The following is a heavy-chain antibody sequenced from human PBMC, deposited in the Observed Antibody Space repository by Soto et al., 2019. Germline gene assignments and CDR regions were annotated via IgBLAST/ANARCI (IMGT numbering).Heavy chain of an antibody. CDR2: INPNSGGT. J-gene: IGHJ6*02. CDR3: ARAAEHMACGMDV. V-gene: IGHV1-2*04. CDR1: GYTFTGYY. D-gene: IGHD1-1*01. Sequence: ASVKVSCKASGYTFTGYYMHWVRQAPGQGLEWMGWINPNSGGTNYAQKFQGWVTMTRDTSISTAYMELSRLRSDDTAVYYCARAAEHMACGMDVWGQGTTVTVSS.